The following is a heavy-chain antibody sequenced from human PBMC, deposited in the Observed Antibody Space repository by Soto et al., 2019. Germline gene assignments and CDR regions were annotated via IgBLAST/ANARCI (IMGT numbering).Heavy chain of an antibody. CDR1: GFTFSSYA. CDR3: ARTYDNSGPVDY. V-gene: IGHV3-30-3*01. CDR2: ISYDGSNK. D-gene: IGHD3-22*01. Sequence: PGGSLRLSCAASGFTFSSYAMHWVRQAPGKGLEWVAVISYDGSNKYYADSVKGRFTISRDNSKNTLYLQMNSLRAEDTAVYYCARTYDNSGPVDYWGQGTLVTVSS. J-gene: IGHJ4*02.